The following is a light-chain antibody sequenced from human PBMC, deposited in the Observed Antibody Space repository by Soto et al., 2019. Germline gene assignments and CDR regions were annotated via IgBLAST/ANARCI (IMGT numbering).Light chain of an antibody. CDR1: QSISNY. V-gene: IGKV1-39*01. J-gene: IGKJ4*01. Sequence: DIQMTQSPSSLSASVGDRVTIICRASQSISNYLNWYQQKPGKAPKLLISAASSLQSGVPSLFSGSGPGTDVTLAITSPHPGDFATYFCQQSFSVQLSSGGGTKVEIK. CDR2: AAS. CDR3: QQSFSVQLS.